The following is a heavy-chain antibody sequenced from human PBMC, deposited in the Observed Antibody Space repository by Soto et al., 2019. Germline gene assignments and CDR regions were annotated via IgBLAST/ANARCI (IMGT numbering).Heavy chain of an antibody. CDR2: ISYDGSNK. Sequence: VGSLRLSCAASGFTFSSYGMHWVRQAPGKGLEWVAVISYDGSNKYYADSVKGRFTISRDNSKNTLYLQMNSLRAEDTAVYYCAKDRGNYDILTLPAFDPWGQGTLVTVSS. CDR1: GFTFSSYG. D-gene: IGHD3-9*01. J-gene: IGHJ5*02. V-gene: IGHV3-30*18. CDR3: AKDRGNYDILTLPAFDP.